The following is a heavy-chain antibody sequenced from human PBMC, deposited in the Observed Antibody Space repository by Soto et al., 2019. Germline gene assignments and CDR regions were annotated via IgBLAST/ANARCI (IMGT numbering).Heavy chain of an antibody. J-gene: IGHJ6*02. Sequence: PSETLSLTCTVSGGSISNYYWSWIRQPPGRGLERIGHIFYSGSTNYNPAIKSRVTISVDTSKNQFSLKLSSVTAADTAVYYCARLGNYYDSRGYYYYYGMDVWGQGTTVTVSS. D-gene: IGHD3-22*01. CDR1: GGSISNYY. V-gene: IGHV4-59*08. CDR2: IFYSGST. CDR3: ARLGNYYDSRGYYYYYGMDV.